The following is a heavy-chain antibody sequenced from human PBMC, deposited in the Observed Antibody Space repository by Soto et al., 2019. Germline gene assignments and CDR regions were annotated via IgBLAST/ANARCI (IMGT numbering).Heavy chain of an antibody. CDR3: ARGYCSSTSCQYYLDN. D-gene: IGHD2-2*01. V-gene: IGHV1-3*03. CDR2: INGGNGDT. Sequence: ASVKVSCKASGYTFTGSAIHWVRQAPGQRLEWMGWINGGNGDTKYSQKFQGRVTITRDTSASTDYMELTSLGSEDMAVYHCARGYCSSTSCQYYLDNWGQGTLVTVSS. CDR1: GYTFTGSA. J-gene: IGHJ4*02.